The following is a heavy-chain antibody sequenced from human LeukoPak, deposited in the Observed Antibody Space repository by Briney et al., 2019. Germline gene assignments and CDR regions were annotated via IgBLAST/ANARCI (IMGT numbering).Heavy chain of an antibody. CDR3: ARYGDNWGLFDY. Sequence: SETLSLTCAVYGVSFSGYYWSWIRQPPGKGLEWIGEINHSGSTNYNPSLKSRVTISVDTSKNQFSLKLSSVTAADTAVYYCARYGDNWGLFDYWGQGTLVTVSS. V-gene: IGHV4-34*01. CDR2: INHSGST. CDR1: GVSFSGYY. D-gene: IGHD4-23*01. J-gene: IGHJ4*02.